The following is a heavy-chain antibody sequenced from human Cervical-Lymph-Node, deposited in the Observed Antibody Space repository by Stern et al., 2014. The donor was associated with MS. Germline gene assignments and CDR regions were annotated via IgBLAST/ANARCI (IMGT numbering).Heavy chain of an antibody. CDR1: GGSVSSGSSY. Sequence: QVQLVQSGPGLVKPSQTLSLTCTLSGGSVSSGSSYWSWIRQPAGKRLEWIGRIHPSGNAFYTPSLKRRVTISLDTSKNQISLKLNSVTAADTAVYYCASGYRFFESWGQGTLVTVSS. J-gene: IGHJ4*02. CDR2: IHPSGNA. CDR3: ASGYRFFES. D-gene: IGHD5-18*01. V-gene: IGHV4-61*02.